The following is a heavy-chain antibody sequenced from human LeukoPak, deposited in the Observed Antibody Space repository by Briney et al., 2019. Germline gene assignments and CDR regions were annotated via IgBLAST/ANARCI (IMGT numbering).Heavy chain of an antibody. CDR3: ARGSQITMIVVVTQYYFDY. CDR2: ISYDGSNK. J-gene: IGHJ4*02. Sequence: GGSLRLSCAASGFTFSNYAVHWVRQAPGKGLGWVAVISYDGSNKYYADSVKGRFTISRDSSKNTLYLQMNSLRAEDTAVYYCARGSQITMIVVVTQYYFDYWGQGTLVTVSS. V-gene: IGHV3-30-3*01. D-gene: IGHD3-22*01. CDR1: GFTFSNYA.